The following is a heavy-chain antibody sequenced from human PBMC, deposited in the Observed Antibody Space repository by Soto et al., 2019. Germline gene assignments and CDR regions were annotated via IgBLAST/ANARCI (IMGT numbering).Heavy chain of an antibody. V-gene: IGHV3-23*01. J-gene: IGHJ3*01. CDR3: VKDRQSYNSVWVPFAY. CDR1: GFGSSTYS. D-gene: IGHD1-20*01. Sequence: TGGSLRLSCPASGFGSSTYSMSWVRQAPGKGLEWISGIGWGGDDTNYANFVKGRDASSRDNSKNTLFLQMSTLSAEDTATYYCVKDRQSYNSVWVPFAYGGQGTVDTVSS. CDR2: IGWGGDDT.